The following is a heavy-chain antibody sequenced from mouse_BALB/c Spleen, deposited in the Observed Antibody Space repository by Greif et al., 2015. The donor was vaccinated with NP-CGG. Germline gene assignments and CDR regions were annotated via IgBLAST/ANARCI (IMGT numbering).Heavy chain of an antibody. CDR3: ARRTGTEAMDY. CDR2: IYPGSGNT. V-gene: IGHV1-84*02. Sequence: QVQLQQSGPELVKPGASVKISCKASGYTFTDYYINWVNQKPGQGLEWIGWIYPGSGNTKYNEKDKGKGTVTVDTSSSTACMQVSSQTSEDTAVYFCARRTGTEAMDYWGQGTSVTVSS. J-gene: IGHJ4*01. CDR1: GYTFTDYY. D-gene: IGHD4-1*01.